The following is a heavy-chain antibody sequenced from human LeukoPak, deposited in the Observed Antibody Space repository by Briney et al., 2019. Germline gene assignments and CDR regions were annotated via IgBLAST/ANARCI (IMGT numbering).Heavy chain of an antibody. J-gene: IGHJ4*02. D-gene: IGHD3-9*01. V-gene: IGHV3-74*01. CDR1: GFTFSSYW. Sequence: GGSLRLSCAASGFTFSSYWMHWARQAPGKGLVWVSRINSDGSSTSYADSVKGRFTISRDNAKNTLYLQMNSLRAEDTAVYYCARGERYFDWLIDYWGQGTLVTVSS. CDR3: ARGERYFDWLIDY. CDR2: INSDGSST.